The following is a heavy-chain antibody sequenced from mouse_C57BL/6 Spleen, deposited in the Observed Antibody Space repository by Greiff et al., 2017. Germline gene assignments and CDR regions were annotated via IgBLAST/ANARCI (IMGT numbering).Heavy chain of an antibody. CDR3: ASLDSSGYGGTY. D-gene: IGHD3-2*02. Sequence: VHVKQSGAELVKPGASVKLSCTASGFNIKDYYMHWVKQRTEQGLEWIGRIDPEDGETKYAPKFQGKATITADTSSNTAYLQLSSLTSEDTAVYYCASLDSSGYGGTYWGQGTLVTVSA. CDR1: GFNIKDYY. CDR2: IDPEDGET. J-gene: IGHJ3*01. V-gene: IGHV14-2*01.